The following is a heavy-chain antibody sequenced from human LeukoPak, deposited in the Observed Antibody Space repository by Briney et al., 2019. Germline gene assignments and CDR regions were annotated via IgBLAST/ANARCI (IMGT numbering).Heavy chain of an antibody. CDR3: ARRAGAYSHPYDY. D-gene: IGHD4/OR15-4a*01. V-gene: IGHV3-53*01. CDR2: IYSSVT. CDR1: GFTFSSYS. J-gene: IGHJ4*02. Sequence: GGSPRLSCAASGFTFSSYSMNWVRQAPGKGLEWVSFIYSSVTHYSDSVKGRFTISRDNSKNTLFLQMNSLRAEDTAVYYCARRAGAYSHPYDYWGQGTLVTVSS.